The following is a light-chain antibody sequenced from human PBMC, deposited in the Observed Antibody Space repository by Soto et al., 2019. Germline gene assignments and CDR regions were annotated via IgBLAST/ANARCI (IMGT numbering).Light chain of an antibody. V-gene: IGLV2-8*01. CDR2: EVT. CDR1: SSDVGGYNY. CDR3: RSYAGSNILV. J-gene: IGLJ3*02. Sequence: QSALTQPPSASGSPGQSVTISCTGTSSDVGGYNYVSWYQQHPGKVPKLMIYEVTKRPSGVPDRFSGSKSGNTASLTVSGLQAEDEADYYCRSYAGSNILVFGGGTKLTVL.